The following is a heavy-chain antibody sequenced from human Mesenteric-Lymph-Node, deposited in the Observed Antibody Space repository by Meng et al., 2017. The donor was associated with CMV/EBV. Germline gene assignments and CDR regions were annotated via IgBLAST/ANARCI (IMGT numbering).Heavy chain of an antibody. CDR1: GYTFTAYY. D-gene: IGHD1-26*01. CDR2: INPNNNGT. Sequence: ASVKVSCKASGYTFTAYYIHWLRQAPGQGLEWMGWINPNNNGTNYAQKFQGRVTMTRDTSLNTAYMEVSSLRSDDTAVLYCARDRGGVGATFDFDYWGQGTLVTVSS. V-gene: IGHV1-2*02. CDR3: ARDRGGVGATFDFDY. J-gene: IGHJ4*02.